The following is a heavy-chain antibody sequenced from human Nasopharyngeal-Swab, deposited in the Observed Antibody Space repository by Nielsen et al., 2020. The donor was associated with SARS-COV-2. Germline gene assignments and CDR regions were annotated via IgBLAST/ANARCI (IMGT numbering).Heavy chain of an antibody. CDR1: GFTFSNAW. V-gene: IGHV3-15*01. CDR3: STDRMSSVDY. Sequence: GASLKISCAASGFTFSNAWMSWVRQAPGKGLEWVGRIKSKTNGGTTGYAAPVNGRFTISRDDSKNTLYQQMNRLKTEDASVYYCSTDRMSSVDYWGQGTLVTVSS. D-gene: IGHD3-10*01. CDR2: IKSKTNGGTT. J-gene: IGHJ4*02.